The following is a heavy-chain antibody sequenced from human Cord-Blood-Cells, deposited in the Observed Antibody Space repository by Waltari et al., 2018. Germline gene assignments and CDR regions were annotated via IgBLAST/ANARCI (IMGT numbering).Heavy chain of an antibody. J-gene: IGHJ4*02. CDR2: INHSGST. CDR1: GGSFRGYY. V-gene: IGHV4-34*01. Sequence: QVQLQLWGAGLLKPSETLSLTCAVYGGSFRGYYWRWNRQPPGKGLEWIGEINHSGSTNYNPSLKSRVTRAVDTSKNQFSLKLSSVTAADTAVYYCARPVEYSSSSYFDYWGQGTLVTVSS. D-gene: IGHD6-6*01. CDR3: ARPVEYSSSSYFDY.